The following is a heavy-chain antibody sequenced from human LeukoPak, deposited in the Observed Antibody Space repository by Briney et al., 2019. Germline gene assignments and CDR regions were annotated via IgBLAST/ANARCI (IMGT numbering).Heavy chain of an antibody. CDR1: GFIFSNYA. V-gene: IGHV3-21*01. D-gene: IGHD6-19*01. Sequence: PGGSLRLSCAASGFIFSNYAMNWVRQAPGKGLEWVSFISASGSYIYYADSMKGRFTISRDNAKNSLYLQMNSLRAEDTAVYYCARDFGSGGFGGYFDYWGQGTLVTVSS. J-gene: IGHJ4*02. CDR2: ISASGSYI. CDR3: ARDFGSGGFGGYFDY.